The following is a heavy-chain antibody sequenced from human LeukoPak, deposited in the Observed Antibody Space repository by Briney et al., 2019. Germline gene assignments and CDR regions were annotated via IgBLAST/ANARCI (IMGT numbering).Heavy chain of an antibody. CDR2: IYTSGST. D-gene: IGHD3-3*01. J-gene: IGHJ5*02. CDR3: ARERVYYDFWSGYGGWFDP. Sequence: PSETLSLTCTVSGGSLSSYYWSWIRQPAGKGLECIGRIYTSGSTNYNPSLKSRVIMSVDTSKIQFSMKLSSVTAADTAVYYCARERVYYDFWSGYGGWFDPWGQGTLVTVSS. V-gene: IGHV4-4*07. CDR1: GGSLSSYY.